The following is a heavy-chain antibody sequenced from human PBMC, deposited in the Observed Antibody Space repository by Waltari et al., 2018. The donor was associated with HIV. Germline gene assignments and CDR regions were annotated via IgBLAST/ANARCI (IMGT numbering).Heavy chain of an antibody. D-gene: IGHD6-6*01. Sequence: EVQLVESGGGLVQPGGSLRLSCAASGFTFSSSAMNWVRQAPGKGLEWVSYISSSSTTIHYADSVKGRFTISRDNAKNLLYLQMSSLRAEDTAVYFCARERFGSSYFGYWGQGTLVTVSS. CDR2: ISSSSTTI. J-gene: IGHJ4*02. CDR3: ARERFGSSYFGY. CDR1: GFTFSSSA. V-gene: IGHV3-48*03.